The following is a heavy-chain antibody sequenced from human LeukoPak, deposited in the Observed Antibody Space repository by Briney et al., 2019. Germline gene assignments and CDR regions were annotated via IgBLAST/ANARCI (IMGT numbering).Heavy chain of an antibody. CDR1: GGSISSSSYY. J-gene: IGHJ3*02. Sequence: SETLSLTCTVSGGSISSSSYYWGRIRQPPGKGLEWIGSIYYSGSTYHTPSLKSRVTISVDTSKNQFSLKLSSVTAADTAVYYCASQDYYDSSGYYGPGAFDIWGQGTMVTVSS. CDR2: IYYSGST. V-gene: IGHV4-39*01. CDR3: ASQDYYDSSGYYGPGAFDI. D-gene: IGHD3-22*01.